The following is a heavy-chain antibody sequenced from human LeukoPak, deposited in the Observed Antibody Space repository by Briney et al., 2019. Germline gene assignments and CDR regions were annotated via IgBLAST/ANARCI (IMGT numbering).Heavy chain of an antibody. J-gene: IGHJ6*02. CDR2: ISGDGGST. CDR3: AKGFSVLASNHYFYYYGMDV. D-gene: IGHD3-3*01. Sequence: GGSLSLSCAASGMTFDDYAMHWVRRAPGKGLEWVSLISGDGGSTYYADSVKGRFTISRDNSKNSLYLQMTNLRTEDTALYYCAKGFSVLASNHYFYYYGMDVWGQGTTVTVSS. V-gene: IGHV3-43*02. CDR1: GMTFDDYA.